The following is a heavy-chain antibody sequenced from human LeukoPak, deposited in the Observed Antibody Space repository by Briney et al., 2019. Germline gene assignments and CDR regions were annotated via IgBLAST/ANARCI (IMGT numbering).Heavy chain of an antibody. V-gene: IGHV1-2*02. CDR3: ARMALDGGDSIGFDS. J-gene: IGHJ5*01. Sequence: ASVKVSCKASGYTFTDYFIHWARQAPGQGLEWMGWINPNIGDANYAQKLQDRVTMTRDRSINTAYMELSRLTSDDTAVYYCARMALDGGDSIGFDSWGEGALVTLSS. CDR2: INPNIGDA. D-gene: IGHD2-21*02. CDR1: GYTFTDYF.